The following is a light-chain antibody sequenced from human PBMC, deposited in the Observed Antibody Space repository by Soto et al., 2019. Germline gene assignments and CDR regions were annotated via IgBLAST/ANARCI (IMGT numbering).Light chain of an antibody. CDR3: HQYSDWPPWT. V-gene: IGKV3-15*01. Sequence: EIVLTQSPATLSVSAGERVTLSCRASQNMRGNKLAWYQQKTGQSPRLLIFGAFARATGVPDRFRGGGSGTEFTLTLSNLQSEDFAVYYCHQYSDWPPWTFGKGTTVEIK. CDR1: QNMRGN. J-gene: IGKJ1*01. CDR2: GAF.